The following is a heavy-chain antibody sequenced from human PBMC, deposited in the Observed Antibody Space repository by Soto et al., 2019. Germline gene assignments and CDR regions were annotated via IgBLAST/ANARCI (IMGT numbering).Heavy chain of an antibody. CDR1: GFTFSSYE. D-gene: IGHD6-13*01. Sequence: EVLLVESGGGLVQPGGSLRLSCTASGFTFSSYEMNWVRQAPGKGLEWISYISTSGRTIFDAGSVKGRFTISRDNTRNTRFLQMDSLRPEDTAVYDCAQQPAHVYEASPKWFDPWGQGTLVIVSS. CDR2: ISTSGRTI. CDR3: AQQPAHVYEASPKWFDP. V-gene: IGHV3-48*03. J-gene: IGHJ5*02.